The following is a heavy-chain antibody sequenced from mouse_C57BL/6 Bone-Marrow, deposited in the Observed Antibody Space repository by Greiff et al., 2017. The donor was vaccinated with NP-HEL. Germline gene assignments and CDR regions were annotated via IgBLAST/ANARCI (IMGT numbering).Heavy chain of an antibody. J-gene: IGHJ2*01. V-gene: IGHV1-64*01. D-gene: IGHD1-1*01. Sequence: VQLQQPGAELVKPGASVKLSCKASGYTFTSYWMHWVKQRPGQGLEWIGMIHPNSGRTNYNEKFKSKATLTVDKSSSTAYMQLSSLTSEDSAVYYCARLRQYYFDYWGQGTTLTVSS. CDR2: IHPNSGRT. CDR3: ARLRQYYFDY. CDR1: GYTFTSYW.